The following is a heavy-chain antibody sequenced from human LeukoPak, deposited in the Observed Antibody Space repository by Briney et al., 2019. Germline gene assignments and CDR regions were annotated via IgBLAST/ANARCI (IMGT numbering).Heavy chain of an antibody. D-gene: IGHD1-26*01. Sequence: GASVKVSCKASGYTFTSYYMHWVRQAPGQGLEWMGIINPSGGSTSYAQKFQGRVTMTRDTSKNQFSLKLSSVTAADTAVYYCARRSGSYSHDAFDIWGQGTMVTVSS. CDR3: ARRSGSYSHDAFDI. CDR2: INPSGGST. V-gene: IGHV1-46*01. CDR1: GYTFTSYY. J-gene: IGHJ3*02.